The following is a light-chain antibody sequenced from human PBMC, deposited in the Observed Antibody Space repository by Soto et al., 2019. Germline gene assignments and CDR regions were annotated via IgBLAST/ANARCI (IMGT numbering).Light chain of an antibody. CDR3: QQSYSTPYT. Sequence: DIQMTQSPSSLSASVGDRVTITCRASQTISSYLNWYQQKPGKAPKLLIYDASSLQSGVPSRFSGSGSGTDFTLTISSLHPADFATFYCQQSYSTPYTFGQGTKLEIK. CDR2: DAS. CDR1: QTISSY. J-gene: IGKJ2*01. V-gene: IGKV1-39*01.